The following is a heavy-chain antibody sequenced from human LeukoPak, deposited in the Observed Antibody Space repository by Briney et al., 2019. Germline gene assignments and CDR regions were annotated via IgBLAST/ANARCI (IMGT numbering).Heavy chain of an antibody. Sequence: GGSLRLSCAASVFTFSSYGMHWVRQAPGKGLGWVALISYDGSSTFYADSVEGRFTISRDNSKNTLYLQMNSLRAEDTAVYYCAKDRYCSGGSCYYDAFDIWGQGTMVTVSS. CDR1: VFTFSSYG. V-gene: IGHV3-30*18. CDR3: AKDRYCSGGSCYYDAFDI. CDR2: ISYDGSST. J-gene: IGHJ3*02. D-gene: IGHD2-15*01.